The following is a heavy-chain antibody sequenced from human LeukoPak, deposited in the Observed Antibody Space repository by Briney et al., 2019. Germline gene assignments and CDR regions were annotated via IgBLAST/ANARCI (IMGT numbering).Heavy chain of an antibody. Sequence: GGSLRLSCAASGFTFSSYAMSWVRQAPGKGLEWVSAISGSGGSTYYADSVKGRFTISRDNSKNTLYLQMNSLRAEDTAVYYCARESGSPGLGYYYGMDVWGQGTTVTVSS. CDR3: ARESGSPGLGYYYGMDV. CDR1: GFTFSSYA. V-gene: IGHV3-23*01. J-gene: IGHJ6*02. CDR2: ISGSGGST. D-gene: IGHD2-15*01.